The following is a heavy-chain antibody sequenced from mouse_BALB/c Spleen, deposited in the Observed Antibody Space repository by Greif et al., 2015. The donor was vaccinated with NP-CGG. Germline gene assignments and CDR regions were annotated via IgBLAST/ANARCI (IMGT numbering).Heavy chain of an antibody. Sequence: VQLQQSGAELAKPGASVKMSCKASGYTFTSYWMHWVKQRPGQGLEWIGYINPSTGYTEYNQKFKDKATLTADKSSSTAYMQLSSLTSEDSAVYYCATYRYDVDYYAMDYWGQGTSVTVSS. CDR3: ATYRYDVDYYAMDY. D-gene: IGHD2-14*01. V-gene: IGHV1-7*01. CDR2: INPSTGYT. CDR1: GYTFTSYW. J-gene: IGHJ4*01.